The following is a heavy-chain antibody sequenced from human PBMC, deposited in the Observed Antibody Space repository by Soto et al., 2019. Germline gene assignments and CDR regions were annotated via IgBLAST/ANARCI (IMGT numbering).Heavy chain of an antibody. D-gene: IGHD5-12*01. V-gene: IGHV4-59*01. J-gene: IGHJ4*02. CDR3: AREGNLGRWLQPLDF. Sequence: ETLSLTCTVSGDSISAYSCSWVRQPPGKGLEWIGNIHYNGNTKYNPSLKSRVTMSVDTSKNQFSLKLISVTAADTAKYFCAREGNLGRWLQPLDFWGQGTLVTVSS. CDR1: GDSISAYS. CDR2: IHYNGNT.